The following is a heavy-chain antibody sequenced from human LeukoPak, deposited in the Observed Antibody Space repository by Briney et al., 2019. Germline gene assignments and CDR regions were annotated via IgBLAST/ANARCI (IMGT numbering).Heavy chain of an antibody. CDR1: GYTFTGYY. J-gene: IGHJ4*02. V-gene: IGHV1-2*02. Sequence: ASVKVSCKASGYTFTGYYMHWVRQAPGQGLEWMGWINPNSGGTNYAQKFQGGVTMTRDTSISTAYMELSRLRSDDTAVYYCARRIMITFGEFHFDYWGQGTLVTVSS. CDR2: INPNSGGT. D-gene: IGHD3-16*01. CDR3: ARRIMITFGEFHFDY.